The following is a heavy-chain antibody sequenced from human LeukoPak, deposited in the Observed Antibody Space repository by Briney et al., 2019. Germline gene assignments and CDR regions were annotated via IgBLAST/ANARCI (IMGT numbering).Heavy chain of an antibody. CDR2: LNWNGGTT. D-gene: IGHD3-22*01. V-gene: IGHV3-20*04. Sequence: PGGSLRLSCAASGFSFDGYAMSWVRQAPGKGLEWVSSLNWNGGTTYYADSVKGRFTISRDNAKNSLYLQMNSLRAEDTAVYYCAREGGVSSGYSADYWGQGTLVTVSS. J-gene: IGHJ4*02. CDR1: GFSFDGYA. CDR3: AREGGVSSGYSADY.